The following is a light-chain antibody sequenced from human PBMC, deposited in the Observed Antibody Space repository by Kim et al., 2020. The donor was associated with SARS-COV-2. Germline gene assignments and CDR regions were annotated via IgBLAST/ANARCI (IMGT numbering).Light chain of an antibody. CDR1: RSVSSTY. J-gene: IGKJ4*01. CDR2: GGS. CDR3: QQDYNLPLP. Sequence: EIVMTQSPATLSLSPGERATLSCRASRSVSSTYLSWHQQKPGQAPRLLIYGGSTRATGIPARFSGSGSGTDFTLTISSLQPEDFAVYYCQQDYNLPLPFGGATKVHI. V-gene: IGKV3D-7*01.